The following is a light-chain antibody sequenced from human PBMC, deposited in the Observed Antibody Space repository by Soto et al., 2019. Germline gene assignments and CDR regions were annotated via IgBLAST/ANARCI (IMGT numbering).Light chain of an antibody. J-gene: IGKJ4*01. CDR1: QSVNIY. CDR2: DAS. V-gene: IGKV3-11*01. Sequence: EIVLTQSPATVSLSPGERVTLSCRASQSVNIYLAWYQQKPGQAPRLLIYDASNRATGVPARFSGSGSGTDITLTISSLESEDFAVYYCQQRANWPLTFGGGTKVEI. CDR3: QQRANWPLT.